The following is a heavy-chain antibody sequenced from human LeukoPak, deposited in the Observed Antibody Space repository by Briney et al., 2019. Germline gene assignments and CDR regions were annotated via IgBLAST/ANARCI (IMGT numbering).Heavy chain of an antibody. D-gene: IGHD1-14*01. CDR2: IRYDGSNK. CDR3: AKDRNRAFDI. CDR1: GFTLSSYG. Sequence: PGGSLRLSCAASGFTLSSYGMHWVRQAPGKGLEWVAFIRYDGSNKYYADSVKGRFTISRDNSKNTLYLQMNSLRAEDTAVYYCAKDRNRAFDIWGQGTMVTVSS. J-gene: IGHJ3*02. V-gene: IGHV3-30*02.